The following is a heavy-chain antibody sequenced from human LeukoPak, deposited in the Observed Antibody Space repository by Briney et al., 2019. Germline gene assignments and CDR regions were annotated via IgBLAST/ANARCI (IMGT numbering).Heavy chain of an antibody. CDR3: ARTSSSADGYYMDV. D-gene: IGHD6-6*01. Sequence: SQTLSLTCTVSGGSISSGDYYWSWIRPPAGKGLEWIGRMYTSGSTNYNPSLKSRVTISVDRSKNQFSLKLSSVTAADTAVYYCARTSSSADGYYMDVWGKGATVTVSS. V-gene: IGHV4-61*02. CDR2: MYTSGST. J-gene: IGHJ6*03. CDR1: GGSISSGDYY.